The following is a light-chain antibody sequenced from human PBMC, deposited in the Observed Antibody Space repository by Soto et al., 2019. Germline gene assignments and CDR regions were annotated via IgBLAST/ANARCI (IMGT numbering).Light chain of an antibody. Sequence: ETVMTQSPATMSVSPGERATLACRASQSVGNNLAWYQQRPGQAPRLLFYGASIRATGIPARFSGSGSGTEFTLTISSLQSEDFAVYYCQQHNNWPKWTFGQGTKVEIK. CDR3: QQHNNWPKWT. CDR1: QSVGNN. CDR2: GAS. V-gene: IGKV3-15*01. J-gene: IGKJ1*01.